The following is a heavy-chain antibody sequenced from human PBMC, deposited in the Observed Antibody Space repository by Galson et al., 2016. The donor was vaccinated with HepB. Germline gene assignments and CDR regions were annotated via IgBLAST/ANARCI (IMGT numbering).Heavy chain of an antibody. D-gene: IGHD6-13*01. CDR2: ISGYNGKR. CDR1: GYTFTNYG. Sequence: SVKVSCKASGYTFTNYGISWVRQAPGQGLEWMGWISGYNGKRNYAQKFQGRVTLTTDTSTDIAYMELRSLRFDDTAVYYCARDRGSNSWYYEQFGDYWGQGTPVTVSS. CDR3: ARDRGSNSWYYEQFGDY. V-gene: IGHV1-18*01. J-gene: IGHJ4*02.